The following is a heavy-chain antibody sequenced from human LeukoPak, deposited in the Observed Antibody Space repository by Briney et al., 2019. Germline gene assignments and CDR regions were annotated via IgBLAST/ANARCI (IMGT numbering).Heavy chain of an antibody. D-gene: IGHD2-8*01. CDR3: ARGSAWACHGVRCYPLDN. CDR1: GFTFPSYA. J-gene: IGHJ4*02. CDR2: ISGGGSHS. V-gene: IGHV3-23*01. Sequence: GGSLRLSCAASGFTFPSYAMSWVCQAPGRGLEWIAAISGGGSHSWHADSVKGRFTISSDNSRDTLYLQMNSLRVDDTAVYYCARGSAWACHGVRCYPLDNWGQGALVTVSS.